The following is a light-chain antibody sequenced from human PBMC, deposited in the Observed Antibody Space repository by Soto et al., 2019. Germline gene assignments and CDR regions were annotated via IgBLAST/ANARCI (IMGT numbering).Light chain of an antibody. CDR3: QQRSNRPPYT. CDR2: DAS. CDR1: QSVSSY. V-gene: IGKV3-11*01. J-gene: IGKJ2*01. Sequence: EIVLTQSPATLSLSPGERATLSCRASQSVSSYLAWYQQQPAQAPSLLIFDASNRASGIPARFSGSGSGTDFTLTISRPWRDDFVVFYCQQRSNRPPYTLGQGTKLEIK.